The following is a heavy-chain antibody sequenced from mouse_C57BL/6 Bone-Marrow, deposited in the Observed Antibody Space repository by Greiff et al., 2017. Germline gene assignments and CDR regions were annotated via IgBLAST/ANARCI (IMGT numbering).Heavy chain of an antibody. CDR2: IDPEGGET. J-gene: IGHJ1*03. Sequence: EVQLQQSGAELVKPGASVKLSCTASGFNIKDYYMHWVKQRTEQGLEWIGRIDPEGGETKYAPKFQGKATITADTSSNTAYLPLSSLTSEDTAVYYCARYYYDYEGYFDVWGTGTTVTVSS. V-gene: IGHV14-2*01. D-gene: IGHD2-4*01. CDR1: GFNIKDYY. CDR3: ARYYYDYEGYFDV.